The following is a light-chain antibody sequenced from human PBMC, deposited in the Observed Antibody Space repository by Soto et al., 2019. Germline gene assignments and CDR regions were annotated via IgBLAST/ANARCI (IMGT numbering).Light chain of an antibody. Sequence: IQLTQSPSFVSASVGDRVAITCRASQNLGKWLAWYQHKAGKAPNLLVFDASNLQDGVPSRFSGTGSGTEFTLTISGLQPDDFGTYYCQQYEHSYSFGQGTTVDIK. CDR3: QQYEHSYS. CDR1: QNLGKW. V-gene: IGKV1-5*01. J-gene: IGKJ2*01. CDR2: DAS.